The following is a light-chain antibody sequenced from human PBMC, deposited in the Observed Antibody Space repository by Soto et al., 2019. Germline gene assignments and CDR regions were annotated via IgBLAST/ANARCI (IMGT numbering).Light chain of an antibody. J-gene: IGKJ3*01. CDR2: DAS. V-gene: IGKV1-13*02. CDR3: QQYGSSPLT. CDR1: QGIGSA. Sequence: AIQLTQSPSSLSASVGDRVSITCRASQGIGSALAWYQLKPGAAPALLIYDASTLESGVPSRFSGSRSGADFTLTISSLQPEDFAVYYCQQYGSSPLTFGPGTKVDIK.